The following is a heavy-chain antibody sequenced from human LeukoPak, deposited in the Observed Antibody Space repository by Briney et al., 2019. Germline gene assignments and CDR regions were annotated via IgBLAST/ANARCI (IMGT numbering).Heavy chain of an antibody. CDR2: IYSGGST. J-gene: IGHJ3*02. Sequence: PGGSLRLSCAASGFTFSSYEMNWVRQAPGKGLEWVSVIYSGGSTYYADSVKGRFTISRDNSKNTLYLQMNSLRAEDTAVYYCATDTSYYDSSGYYPTGNAFDIWGQGTMVTVSS. V-gene: IGHV3-66*01. CDR1: GFTFSSYE. D-gene: IGHD3-22*01. CDR3: ATDTSYYDSSGYYPTGNAFDI.